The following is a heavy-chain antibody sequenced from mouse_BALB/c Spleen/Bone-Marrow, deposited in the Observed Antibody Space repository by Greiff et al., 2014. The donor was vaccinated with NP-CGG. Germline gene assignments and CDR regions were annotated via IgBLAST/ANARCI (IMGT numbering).Heavy chain of an antibody. CDR2: ISSGSSTI. Sequence: EVNLVESGGGLVQPGGSRKLSCAASGYTFSSFGMHWVRQTPEKGLEWVAYISSGSSTIYYADTVKGRFTISRDNPKNTLFLQVTSLRSEDTAMYYCTRGGNRDDFDYWGQGTTLTVSS. D-gene: IGHD4-1*01. CDR1: GYTFSSFG. J-gene: IGHJ2*01. V-gene: IGHV5-17*02. CDR3: TRGGNRDDFDY.